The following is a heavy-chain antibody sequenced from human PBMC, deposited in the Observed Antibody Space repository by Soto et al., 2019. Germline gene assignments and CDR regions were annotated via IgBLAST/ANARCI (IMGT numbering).Heavy chain of an antibody. V-gene: IGHV1-18*01. J-gene: IGHJ5*02. Sequence: QVQLVQSGAEVKKPGASVKVSCKTSGYTFTNYGITWVRQAPGQGLEWMGWISAYNGNTDYAQKVQGRVTMTTDTSTSTAYMELRSLRSDDTAVYYCARGGVGYCSGGSCPRSWFDPWGQGTLVTVSS. CDR1: GYTFTNYG. CDR2: ISAYNGNT. D-gene: IGHD2-15*01. CDR3: ARGGVGYCSGGSCPRSWFDP.